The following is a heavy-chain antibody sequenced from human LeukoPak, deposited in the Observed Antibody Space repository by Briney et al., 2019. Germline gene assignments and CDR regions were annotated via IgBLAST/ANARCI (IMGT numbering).Heavy chain of an antibody. CDR3: ARLGAAAGHYYYYYGMDV. CDR1: AYSFTSYW. CDR2: IYPGDSDT. V-gene: IGHV5-51*01. Sequence: GESLKISCKGSAYSFTSYWIGWVRQMPGKGLEWMGIIYPGDSDTRYSPSFQGQVTISADKSISTAYLQWSSLKASDTAMYYCARLGAAAGHYYYYYGMDVWGQGTTVTVSS. D-gene: IGHD6-13*01. J-gene: IGHJ6*02.